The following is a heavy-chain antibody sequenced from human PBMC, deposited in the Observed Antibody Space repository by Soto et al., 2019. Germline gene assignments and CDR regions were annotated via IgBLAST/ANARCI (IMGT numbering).Heavy chain of an antibody. CDR3: ARIPQIAVAGTRFGYFDL. CDR1: GFTFSSYG. D-gene: IGHD6-19*01. CDR2: IWYDGSNK. V-gene: IGHV3-33*01. Sequence: QVQLEESGGGVVQPGRSLRLSCAASGFTFSSYGMHWVRQAPGKGLEWVAVIWYDGSNKYYADSVKGRFTISRDNSKKPLYVQMSSLGAEDTAVYYCARIPQIAVAGTRFGYFDLWGRGTLVTVSS. J-gene: IGHJ2*01.